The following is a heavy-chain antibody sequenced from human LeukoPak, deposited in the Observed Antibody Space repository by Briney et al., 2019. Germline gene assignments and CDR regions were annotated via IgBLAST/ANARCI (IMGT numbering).Heavy chain of an antibody. D-gene: IGHD6-13*01. CDR1: EFTFSTYA. J-gene: IGHJ5*02. Sequence: PGGSLRLSCAASEFTFSTYAMSWVRQAPGKGLEWVSLISGSGGNTYYADSLKGRFTISRDNAKNSLYLQMNSLRAEDTAVYYCARETIAAAGKAFDPWGKGTLVTVSS. V-gene: IGHV3-23*01. CDR2: ISGSGGNT. CDR3: ARETIAAAGKAFDP.